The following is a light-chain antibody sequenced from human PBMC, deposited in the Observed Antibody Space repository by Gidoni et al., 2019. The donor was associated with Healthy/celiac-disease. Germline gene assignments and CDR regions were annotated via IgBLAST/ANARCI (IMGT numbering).Light chain of an antibody. CDR3: AAWDDSLSGVV. CDR2: RNN. CDR1: SSNIGSNY. J-gene: IGLJ2*01. V-gene: IGLV1-47*01. Sequence: SVPTQPPSASGTPAPRVTISCSGSSSNIGSNYVYWYHQLPGTAPKLLIYRNNQRPSGVPDRFSGSKSGTSASLAISGLRSEDEADYYCAAWDDSLSGVVFGGGTKLTVL.